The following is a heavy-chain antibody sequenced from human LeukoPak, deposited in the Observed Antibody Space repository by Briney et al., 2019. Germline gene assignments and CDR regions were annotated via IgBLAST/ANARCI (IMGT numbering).Heavy chain of an antibody. Sequence: GGSLRLSCAASGFTFSSYWMHWVRQAPGKGLVWVSRINGDGSSTDYADSVKGRFTISRDNAKNTLYLQMNSLRAEDTAVYYCARGALGAAASYWGQGTLVTVPS. CDR1: GFTFSSYW. J-gene: IGHJ4*02. D-gene: IGHD6-13*01. CDR2: INGDGSST. CDR3: ARGALGAAASY. V-gene: IGHV3-74*01.